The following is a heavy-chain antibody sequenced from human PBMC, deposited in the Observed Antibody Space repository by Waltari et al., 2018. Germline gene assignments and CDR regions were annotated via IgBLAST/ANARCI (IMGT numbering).Heavy chain of an antibody. CDR2: INPSGGST. D-gene: IGHD6-19*01. Sequence: QVQLVQSGAEVKKPGASVKVSCKASGYTFTSYYMHWVRQAPGQGVEVMGIINPSGGSTSDAQKFQGRGTMTRDTATSTVDMELSSLRSEDTAVYYCARETMEKSSGWDGGDYWGQGTLVTVSS. CDR3: ARETMEKSSGWDGGDY. J-gene: IGHJ4*02. V-gene: IGHV1-46*01. CDR1: GYTFTSYY.